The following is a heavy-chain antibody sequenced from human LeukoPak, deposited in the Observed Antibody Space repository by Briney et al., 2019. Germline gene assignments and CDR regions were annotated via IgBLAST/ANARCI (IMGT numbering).Heavy chain of an antibody. Sequence: SVKVSCKASGGTFSSYAISWVRQAPGQGLEWMGGINPIFGTANYAQKFQGRVTITADESTSTAYMELSSLRSEDTAVYYCARVSRDAFWSGYSRMGFYYMDVWGKGTTVTVSS. CDR3: ARVSRDAFWSGYSRMGFYYMDV. D-gene: IGHD3-3*01. CDR1: GGTFSSYA. V-gene: IGHV1-69*01. CDR2: INPIFGTA. J-gene: IGHJ6*03.